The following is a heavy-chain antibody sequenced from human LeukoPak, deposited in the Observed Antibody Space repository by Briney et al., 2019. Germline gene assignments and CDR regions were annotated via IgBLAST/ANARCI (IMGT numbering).Heavy chain of an antibody. J-gene: IGHJ6*02. V-gene: IGHV1-69*13. CDR1: GGTFSSYA. CDR2: IIPIFGTA. CDR3: ARAPTGYSSDFVYYYGMDV. Sequence: ASVKVSCKASGGTFSSYAISWVRQAPGQGLEWMGGIIPIFGTANYAQKFQGRVTITADESTSTAYMELSSLRSEDTAVYYCARAPTGYSSDFVYYYGMDVWGQGTTVTVSS. D-gene: IGHD3-22*01.